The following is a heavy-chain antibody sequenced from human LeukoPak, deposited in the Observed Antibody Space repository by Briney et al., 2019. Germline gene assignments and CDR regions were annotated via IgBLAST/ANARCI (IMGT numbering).Heavy chain of an antibody. J-gene: IGHJ4*02. V-gene: IGHV4-39*01. CDR2: IYYSGNT. CDR1: GVSISSSSYY. Sequence: KPSETRSLTCTASGVSISSSSYYWAGTGQPPGRGRDGIGRIYYSGNTYYNPSLKSRVTISVDTSKNQCSLKFSSLTAADTALYYCARGYYDVLTGHPKNFDYWVQGTLVTVSS. CDR3: ARGYYDVLTGHPKNFDY. D-gene: IGHD3-9*01.